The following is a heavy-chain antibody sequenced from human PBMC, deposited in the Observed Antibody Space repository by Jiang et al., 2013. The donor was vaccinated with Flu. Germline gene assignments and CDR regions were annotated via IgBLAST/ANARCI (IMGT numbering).Heavy chain of an antibody. D-gene: IGHD4-11*01. Sequence: SCAASGFTFSNYDMHWVRQAPGKGLEWVTIISYDGINKYYADSVKGRFTISRDNSKNTLYLQMNTLTAEDTAVYYCARDKEMAERQYWYFDLWGRGTLVTVSS. CDR1: GFTFSNYD. J-gene: IGHJ2*01. CDR2: ISYDGINK. CDR3: ARDKEMAERQYWYFDL. V-gene: IGHV3-30*03.